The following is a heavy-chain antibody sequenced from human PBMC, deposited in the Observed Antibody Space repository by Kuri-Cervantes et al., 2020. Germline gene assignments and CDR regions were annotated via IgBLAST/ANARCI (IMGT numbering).Heavy chain of an antibody. Sequence: SVKVSCKASGGTFSSYAISWVRQAPGQGLEWMGGIIPIFGTANYAQKFQGRVTITADKSTSTAYMELSSLRSEDTAVYYCARDRIAVAGYFDYWGQGTLVTVSS. CDR2: IIPIFGTA. V-gene: IGHV1-69*06. CDR3: ARDRIAVAGYFDY. CDR1: GGTFSSYA. J-gene: IGHJ4*02. D-gene: IGHD6-19*01.